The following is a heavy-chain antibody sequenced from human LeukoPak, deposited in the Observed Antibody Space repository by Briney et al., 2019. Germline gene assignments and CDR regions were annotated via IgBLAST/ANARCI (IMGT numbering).Heavy chain of an antibody. V-gene: IGHV4-59*01. CDR2: IYYRGST. J-gene: IGHJ4*02. CDR1: GGSINNYY. Sequence: PSETLSLTCTVSGGSINNYYWSWIRQPPGKGLEWIGYIYYRGSTNYNPSLQSRVTFSVDTSKNQFSLKLNSVTAADTAVYYCARGGDYGDLRYFDYWDQGTLVTVSS. CDR3: ARGGDYGDLRYFDY. D-gene: IGHD4-17*01.